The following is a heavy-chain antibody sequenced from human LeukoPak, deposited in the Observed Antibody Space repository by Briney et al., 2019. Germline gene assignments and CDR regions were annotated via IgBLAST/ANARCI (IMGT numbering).Heavy chain of an antibody. D-gene: IGHD7-27*01. Sequence: ASVKVSCKTSGYTFTSYDFNWVRQATGQWPEWMGWMSPNSGDTGYAQKFQDRVTMTRNTSISTAYMELSSLRSDDTAVYYCARGPPNWGYDYWGPGTLVTVSS. CDR1: GYTFTSYD. CDR2: MSPNSGDT. V-gene: IGHV1-8*01. CDR3: ARGPPNWGYDY. J-gene: IGHJ4*02.